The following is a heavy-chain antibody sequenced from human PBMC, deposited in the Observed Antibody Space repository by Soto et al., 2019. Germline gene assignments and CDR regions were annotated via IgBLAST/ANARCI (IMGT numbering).Heavy chain of an antibody. CDR1: GYTFTGYY. D-gene: IGHD1-26*01. CDR2: INPNSGGT. Sequence: GASLKVSSKASGYTFTGYYMHWVRQAPGQGLEWMGWINPNSGGTRYPQKFQGRVTMTRDTSISTVYMALTRLRSDDTAVYCCARDLARGGGSAGFDYWGQGTLVNVSS. CDR3: ARDLARGGGSAGFDY. V-gene: IGHV1-2*02. J-gene: IGHJ4*02.